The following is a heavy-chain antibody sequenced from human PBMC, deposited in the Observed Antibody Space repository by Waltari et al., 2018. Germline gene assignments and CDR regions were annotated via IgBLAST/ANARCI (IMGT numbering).Heavy chain of an antibody. CDR1: GYTLTELS. J-gene: IGHJ3*02. V-gene: IGHV1-24*01. Sequence: QVQLVQSGAEVKKPGASVKVSCKVSGYTLTELSMHWVRQAPGKGLEWRGGFDPEESETSYAKKFQGRVTMTEDTSTDTAYMELSSLRSEDTAVYYCAKDRDSSGWYSDDAFDIWGQGTMVTVSS. CDR3: AKDRDSSGWYSDDAFDI. D-gene: IGHD6-19*01. CDR2: FDPEESET.